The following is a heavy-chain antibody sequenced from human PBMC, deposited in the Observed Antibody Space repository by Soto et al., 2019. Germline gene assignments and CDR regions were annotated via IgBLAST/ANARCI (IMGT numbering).Heavy chain of an antibody. V-gene: IGHV1-69*06. CDR1: GGTLSDHG. CDR2: TIPVFNTA. D-gene: IGHD3-10*01. J-gene: IGHJ3*02. CDR3: ARGVYGSWNYYTGPYAFDI. Sequence: QVQLEQSGAEVKKPGSSVKVSCKASGGTLSDHGVAWLRQAPGQGLEWMGGTIPVFNTAKYAQKFQGRVTVTADKFTNIAYMELSSLRSEDTAFYFCARGVYGSWNYYTGPYAFDIRGQGTMVIVSS.